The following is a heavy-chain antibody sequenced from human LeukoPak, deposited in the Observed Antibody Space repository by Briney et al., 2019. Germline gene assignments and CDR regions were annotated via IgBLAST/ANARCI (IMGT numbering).Heavy chain of an antibody. V-gene: IGHV3-23*01. Sequence: GGSLRFSCAASGFTFSTFAMIWVRQPPGKGLEWVSSILPSGGEIHYADSVRGRFTISRDNSKSILSLQMNSLRAEDTAIYYCATYRQVLLPFESWGQGTLVTVSS. D-gene: IGHD5-18*01. CDR3: ATYRQVLLPFES. J-gene: IGHJ4*02. CDR1: GFTFSTFA. CDR2: ILPSGGEI.